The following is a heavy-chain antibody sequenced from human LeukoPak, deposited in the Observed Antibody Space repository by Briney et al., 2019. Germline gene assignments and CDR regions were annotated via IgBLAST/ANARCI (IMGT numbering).Heavy chain of an antibody. CDR1: GFTFSDSY. J-gene: IGHJ4*02. CDR2: ISNSGSSI. CDR3: GRGHWGLDY. V-gene: IGHV3-11*04. Sequence: KPGGSLRLSCAASGFTFSDSYMTWIRQAPGKGLEWVSYISNSGSSIYYADSVKGRFTTSWDNAKSSLYLQMNSLRAEDTAVYYCGRGHWGLDYWGQGALVTVSS. D-gene: IGHD7-27*01.